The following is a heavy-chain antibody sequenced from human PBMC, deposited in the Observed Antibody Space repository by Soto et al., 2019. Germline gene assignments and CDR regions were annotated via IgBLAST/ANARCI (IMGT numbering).Heavy chain of an antibody. D-gene: IGHD3-10*01. CDR3: ARTRSVRGVIIYYYYSGMDV. V-gene: IGHV1-3*01. Sequence: ASVKVSCKASGYTFTGYAMHWVRQAPGQRLEWMGWINAGNGNTKYSQKFQGRVTITRDTSASTAYMELSSLRSEDTAVYYCARTRSVRGVIIYYYYSGMDVWGQGNTVTVS. CDR2: INAGNGNT. J-gene: IGHJ6*02. CDR1: GYTFTGYA.